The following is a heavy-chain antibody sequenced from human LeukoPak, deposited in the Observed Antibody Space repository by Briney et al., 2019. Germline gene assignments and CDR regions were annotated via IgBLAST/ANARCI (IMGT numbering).Heavy chain of an antibody. V-gene: IGHV3-48*03. CDR2: SSSGSTI. CDR1: GFTFSSYE. J-gene: IGHJ4*02. CDR3: ARGSLHSAYGFDS. D-gene: IGHD5-12*01. Sequence: GGSLRLSCAASGFTFSSYEMNWVRQAPGKGLEWVSHSSSGSTIYYAGSVKGRFTIARDNAKNSVYLQMNSLRAEDTAVYYCARGSLHSAYGFDSWGQGTLVTVSS.